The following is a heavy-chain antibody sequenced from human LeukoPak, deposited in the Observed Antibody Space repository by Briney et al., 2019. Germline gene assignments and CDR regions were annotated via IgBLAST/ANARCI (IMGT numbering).Heavy chain of an antibody. CDR3: ARERDSSGYYRDAFGI. V-gene: IGHV1-2*02. CDR2: INPNSGVT. Sequence: ASVKVSCKASGYTFTGYYMHWVRQAPGQGLEWMGWINPNSGVTNYAQRFQGRVTMTRDTSISTAYMELSRLRSDDTAVYYCARERDSSGYYRDAFGIWGQGSMVTVSS. CDR1: GYTFTGYY. D-gene: IGHD3-22*01. J-gene: IGHJ3*02.